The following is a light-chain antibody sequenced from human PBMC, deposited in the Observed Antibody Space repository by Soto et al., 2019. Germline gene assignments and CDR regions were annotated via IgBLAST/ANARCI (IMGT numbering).Light chain of an antibody. CDR2: DAS. CDR1: QGIRND. Sequence: IQMTQSPSSLSASVGDRVTITCRASQGIRNDLGWFQQKPGKAPKLLIYDASSLESGVPSRFSGSGSGTEFTLTISSLQPDDFATYYCQQYNSYSPWTFGQGTKVDIK. V-gene: IGKV1-17*01. CDR3: QQYNSYSPWT. J-gene: IGKJ1*01.